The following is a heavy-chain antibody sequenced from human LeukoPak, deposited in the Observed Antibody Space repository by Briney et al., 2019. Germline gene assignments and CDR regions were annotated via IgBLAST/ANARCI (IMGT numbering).Heavy chain of an antibody. J-gene: IGHJ6*03. Sequence: SETLSLTCSVSGVSISSTIYYWGWIRQPPGKGLEWIGSIYYSGNTYYNPSLKSRVTVSVDASKNQFSLRLSSVTAADTAVYYCGRHFYGSGTYYYYYYYMDVWGKGTTVTISS. CDR1: GVSISSTIYY. D-gene: IGHD3-10*01. CDR3: GRHFYGSGTYYYYYYYMDV. CDR2: IYYSGNT. V-gene: IGHV4-39*01.